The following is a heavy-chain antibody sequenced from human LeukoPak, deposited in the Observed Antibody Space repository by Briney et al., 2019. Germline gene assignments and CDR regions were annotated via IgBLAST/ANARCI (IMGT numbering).Heavy chain of an antibody. CDR3: ASQCSSTSCASDDAFDI. CDR2: IYYSGST. CDR1: GGSISSYY. D-gene: IGHD2-2*01. V-gene: IGHV4-59*12. Sequence: SETLSLTCTVSGGSISSYYWSWIRQPPGKGLEWIGYIYYSGSTNYNPSLKSRVTISVDTSKNQFSLKLSSVTAADTAVYYCASQCSSTSCASDDAFDIWGQGTMVTVSS. J-gene: IGHJ3*02.